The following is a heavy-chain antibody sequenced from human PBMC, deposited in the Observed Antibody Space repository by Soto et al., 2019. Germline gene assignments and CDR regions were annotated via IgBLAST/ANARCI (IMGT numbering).Heavy chain of an antibody. J-gene: IGHJ3*02. CDR3: ARDQVPYYYDSSDPVDAFDI. CDR2: INPSGGST. CDR1: GYTFTSYY. Sequence: VSVKVSCKASGYTFTSYYMHWVRQAPGQGLEWMGIINPSGGSTSYAQKFQGRVTMTRDTSTSTVYIELSSLRSEDTAVYYCARDQVPYYYDSSDPVDAFDIWSQGTMVTVSS. V-gene: IGHV1-46*01. D-gene: IGHD3-22*01.